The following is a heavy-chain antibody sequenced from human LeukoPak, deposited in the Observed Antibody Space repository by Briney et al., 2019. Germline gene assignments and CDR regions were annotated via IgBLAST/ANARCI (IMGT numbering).Heavy chain of an antibody. Sequence: SETLSLTCTVSGGSVSSGSYYWNWIRRPPGKGLEWIGYIYYNGNTNYSPSLKSRVTMSVDTSKNLFSLKVSSVTAADTAVYYCARGRSNYYGMDVWGQGTTVTVSS. J-gene: IGHJ6*02. CDR3: ARGRSNYYGMDV. CDR2: IYYNGNT. V-gene: IGHV4-61*01. D-gene: IGHD1-26*01. CDR1: GGSVSSGSYY.